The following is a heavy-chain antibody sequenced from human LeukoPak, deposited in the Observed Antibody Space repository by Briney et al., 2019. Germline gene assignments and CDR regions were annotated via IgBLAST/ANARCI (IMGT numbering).Heavy chain of an antibody. CDR2: ISYDGSNK. J-gene: IGHJ4*02. CDR1: GFTFSSYG. D-gene: IGHD1-26*01. V-gene: IGHV3-30*18. Sequence: GGSLRLSCAASGFTFSSYGMHWVRQAPGKGLEWVAVISYDGSNKYYADSVKGRFTISRDNSRNTLYLQMNSLRAEDTAVYYCAKNSGSYYRPDYFDYWGQGTLVTVSS. CDR3: AKNSGSYYRPDYFDY.